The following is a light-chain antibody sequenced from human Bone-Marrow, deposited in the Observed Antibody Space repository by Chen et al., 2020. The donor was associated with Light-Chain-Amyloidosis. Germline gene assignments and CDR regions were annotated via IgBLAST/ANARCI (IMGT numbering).Light chain of an antibody. CDR1: QSLLHSNGYKY. Sequence: DIVMTQSPLSLPVTPGEPASISCRSSQSLLHSNGYKYLDWYLQKPGQSPQLLIYLGSNRASGVPDRCSGSGSGTDFTLKISRVEAEDVGVYYFMQALQTSFTFGPGTKVDIK. CDR3: MQALQTSFT. J-gene: IGKJ3*01. CDR2: LGS. V-gene: IGKV2-28*01.